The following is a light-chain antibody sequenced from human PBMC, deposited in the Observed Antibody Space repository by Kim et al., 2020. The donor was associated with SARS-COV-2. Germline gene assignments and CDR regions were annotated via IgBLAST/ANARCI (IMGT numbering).Light chain of an antibody. CDR1: SSSIGSNA. V-gene: IGLV1-44*01. J-gene: IGLJ3*02. CDR3: ASWDDSLNGYWV. Sequence: QSVLTQPSSASGTPGQRVTISCSGGSSSIGSNAVNWYQQLPGTAPKLLIYSNNQRPSGVPDRFSGSKSGTSASLAISGLQSEDEADYYCASWDDSLNGYWVFGGGTQLTVL. CDR2: SNN.